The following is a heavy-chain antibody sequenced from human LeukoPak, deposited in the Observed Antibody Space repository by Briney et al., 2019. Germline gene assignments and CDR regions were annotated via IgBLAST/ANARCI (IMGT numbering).Heavy chain of an antibody. Sequence: GGSLRLSCAASEFIFSNYWMSWVRQDPGEGPEWVANINQGGSEKYYVDSVKGRFTISGDNAKNSLDLQMNSLRVEDTAIYYCARLVVPPGNRGWYYEHWGQGTLVTVSS. J-gene: IGHJ4*02. V-gene: IGHV3-7*03. CDR3: ARLVVPPGNRGWYYEH. D-gene: IGHD2-2*01. CDR1: EFIFSNYW. CDR2: INQGGSEK.